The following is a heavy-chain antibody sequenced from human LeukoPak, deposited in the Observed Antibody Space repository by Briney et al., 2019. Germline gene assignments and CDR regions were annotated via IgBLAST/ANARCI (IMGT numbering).Heavy chain of an antibody. V-gene: IGHV3-15*01. CDR2: IKSKTEGETI. CDR3: AKGDRIARTMVN. Sequence: GGSLRLSCAASGFTFSNTWMSWVRQAPGKGLEWVARIKSKTEGETIDYSAPVKGRFTISRDNSKNTLYLQMNSLRAEDTAVYYCAKGDRIARTMVNWGQGTLVTVSS. D-gene: IGHD6-13*01. J-gene: IGHJ4*02. CDR1: GFTFSNTW.